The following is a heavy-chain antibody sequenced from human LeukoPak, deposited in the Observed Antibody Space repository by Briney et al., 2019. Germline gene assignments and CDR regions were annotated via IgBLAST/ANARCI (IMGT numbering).Heavy chain of an antibody. CDR2: INPNSGAT. D-gene: IGHD6-19*01. Sequence: ASVKVSCKASGYTFTGYYMQWVRQAPGQGLEWMGWINPNSGATDYAQKFQGRVTMTRDTSISTAYMELSRLRSDDTAVYYCVPTYSSGWYYLDYWGQGTLVTVSS. V-gene: IGHV1-2*02. J-gene: IGHJ4*02. CDR3: VPTYSSGWYYLDY. CDR1: GYTFTGYY.